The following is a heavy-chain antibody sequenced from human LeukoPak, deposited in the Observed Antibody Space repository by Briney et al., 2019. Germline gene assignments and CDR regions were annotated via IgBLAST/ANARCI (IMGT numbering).Heavy chain of an antibody. CDR1: GFTFSSYA. CDR2: ISGSGGST. D-gene: IGHD3-16*02. J-gene: IGHJ4*02. CDR3: AKDQRIMITFGGVIAD. V-gene: IGHV3-23*01. Sequence: QPGGSLRLSCAASGFTFSSYAMSWVRQAPGKGLEWVSAISGSGGSTYYADSVKGRFTISRDNSKNTLYLQMNSLRAEDTAVYYCAKDQRIMITFGGVIADWGQGTLVTVSS.